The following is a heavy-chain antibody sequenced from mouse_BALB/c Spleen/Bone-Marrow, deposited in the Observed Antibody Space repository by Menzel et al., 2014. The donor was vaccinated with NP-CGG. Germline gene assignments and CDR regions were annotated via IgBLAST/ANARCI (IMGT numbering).Heavy chain of an antibody. CDR2: IYPGSGST. CDR3: ARYYDYDWYFDV. CDR1: GYTFTDYV. Sequence: VQLVESGPELVKPGASVKMSCKASGYTFTDYVISWVKQRTGQGLEWIGEIYPGSGSTHYNEKFKGKATLTADKSSNTAYMQLSSLTSEDSAVYFCARYYDYDWYFDVWGAGTTVTVSS. V-gene: IGHV1-77*01. D-gene: IGHD2-4*01. J-gene: IGHJ1*01.